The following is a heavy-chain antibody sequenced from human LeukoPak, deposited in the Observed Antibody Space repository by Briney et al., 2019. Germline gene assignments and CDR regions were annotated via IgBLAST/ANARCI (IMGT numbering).Heavy chain of an antibody. Sequence: SETLSLTCTVSGGSISSYYWSWIRQPPGKGLEWIGYIYYSGSTNYNPSLKSRVTISVDTSKNQFSLKLSSVTAADTAMYYCARERSSSGAFDIWGQGTMVTVSS. CDR3: ARERSSSGAFDI. V-gene: IGHV4-59*01. J-gene: IGHJ3*02. D-gene: IGHD6-6*01. CDR1: GGSISSYY. CDR2: IYYSGST.